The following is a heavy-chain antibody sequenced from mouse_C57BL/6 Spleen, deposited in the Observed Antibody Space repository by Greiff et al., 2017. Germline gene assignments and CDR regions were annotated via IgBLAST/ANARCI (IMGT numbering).Heavy chain of an antibody. CDR1: GYTFTSYW. CDR2: IYPGSGST. V-gene: IGHV1-55*01. D-gene: IGHD2-1*01. Sequence: QVQLQQPGAELVKPGASVKMSCKASGYTFTSYWITWVKQRPGQGLEWIGDIYPGSGSTNYNEKFKSKATLTVDKSSSTAYMQLSGLTSEDSAVYYCARGGNYDYWGQGTTLTVSS. CDR3: ARGGNYDY. J-gene: IGHJ2*01.